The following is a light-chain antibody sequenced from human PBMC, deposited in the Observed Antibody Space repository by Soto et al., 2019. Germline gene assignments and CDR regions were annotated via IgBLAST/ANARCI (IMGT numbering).Light chain of an antibody. V-gene: IGLV2-11*01. CDR3: CSYGGSHSYV. Sequence: QSALTQPRSVSGSPGQSVTISCTGTRSDVGGYNYVSWYQHHPGKAPKLMIYHVSKRPSGVPDRFSGSKSGNTASQTISGLQAEDEADYYCCSYGGSHSYVFGTETKLTVL. CDR2: HVS. J-gene: IGLJ1*01. CDR1: RSDVGGYNY.